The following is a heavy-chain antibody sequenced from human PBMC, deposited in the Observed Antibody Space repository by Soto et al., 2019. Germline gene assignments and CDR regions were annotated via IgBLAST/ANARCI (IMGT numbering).Heavy chain of an antibody. CDR2: ISSSGTGT. CDR3: VRDLHEPLAADALREAN. J-gene: IGHJ4*02. CDR1: GFTFSSYE. Sequence: EMQLMQSGGGLVQPGGSLRLSCAASGFTFSSYEMHWVRQAPGKGLEWISYISSSGTGTYYADSVRGRFTMSRDNTKNSVSLQMYSLRAEDTASYYCVRDLHEPLAADALREANWGQGTQVTGSS. V-gene: IGHV3-48*03. D-gene: IGHD4-17*01.